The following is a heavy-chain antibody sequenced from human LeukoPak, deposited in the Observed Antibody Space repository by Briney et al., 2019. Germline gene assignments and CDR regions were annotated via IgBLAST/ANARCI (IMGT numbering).Heavy chain of an antibody. J-gene: IGHJ5*02. CDR3: ARDSGDTDNWFDP. V-gene: IGHV4-34*01. CDR2: INHSGST. D-gene: IGHD2-21*02. Sequence: PSETLSLTCAVYGGSFSGYYWSWIRQPPGKGLEWIGEINHSGSTNYNPSLKSRVTMSVDTSKNQFSLKLSSVTAADTAVYYCARDSGDTDNWFDPWGQGTLVTVSS. CDR1: GGSFSGYY.